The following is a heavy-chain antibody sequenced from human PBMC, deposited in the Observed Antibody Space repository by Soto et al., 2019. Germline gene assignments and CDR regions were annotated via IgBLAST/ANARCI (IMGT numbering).Heavy chain of an antibody. CDR1: VFIVISNY. D-gene: IGHD5-12*01. J-gene: IGHJ4*02. CDR2: FFTGGGT. Sequence: GWSLRLACAASVFIVISNYMTWVRQAPGKGLEWVSVFFTGGGTYYADSVKGRFTISRDNAKNTLYLQMTSLRADDTAVYYCASQSSDYDGFDYWGRGTLVTVSS. CDR3: ASQSSDYDGFDY. V-gene: IGHV3-53*01.